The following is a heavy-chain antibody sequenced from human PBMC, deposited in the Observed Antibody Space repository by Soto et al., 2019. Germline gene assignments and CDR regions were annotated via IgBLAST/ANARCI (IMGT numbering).Heavy chain of an antibody. J-gene: IGHJ4*02. CDR3: AREVGHFDH. Sequence: QVQLVESGGGVVQPGRSLRLSCAASGFTFSSYGIHWVRQAPGKGLEWVAVIWFDGSKNDYADSVKGRFTISRDNSKNTLDLQMNSLRAEDTAVYYWAREVGHFDHWGQGTLVTVSS. CDR1: GFTFSSYG. CDR2: IWFDGSKN. D-gene: IGHD1-26*01. V-gene: IGHV3-33*01.